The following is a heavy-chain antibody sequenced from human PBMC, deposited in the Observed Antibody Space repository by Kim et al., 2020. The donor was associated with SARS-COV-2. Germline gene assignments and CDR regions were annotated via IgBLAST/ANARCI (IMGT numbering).Heavy chain of an antibody. D-gene: IGHD6-6*01. CDR2: IYYSGNT. Sequence: SETLSLTCTASGVSISSSNYYWGWIRQPPGKGLEWIGYIYYSGNTYYNPSLKSRLTVSVDTSKNQFSLKLSSVTAADTAVYYCARTIAGRPEAFDIWGQGTMVTVSS. V-gene: IGHV4-39*01. J-gene: IGHJ3*02. CDR1: GVSISSSNYY. CDR3: ARTIAGRPEAFDI.